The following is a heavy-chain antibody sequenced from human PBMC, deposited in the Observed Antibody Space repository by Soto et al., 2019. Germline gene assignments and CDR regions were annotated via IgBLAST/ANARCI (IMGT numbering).Heavy chain of an antibody. V-gene: IGHV3-21*04. CDR3: AKDPPWTVGPLAMDV. CDR1: GFTLSSYS. J-gene: IGHJ6*02. Sequence: PGGSLRLSCAASGFTLSSYSMNWVRQAPGKGLEWVSSISSSSSYIYYADSVKGRFTISRDNAKNSLYLQMNSLRAEDTAVYYCAKDPPWTVGPLAMDVWGQGTTVTVSS. CDR2: ISSSSSYI. D-gene: IGHD2-2*01.